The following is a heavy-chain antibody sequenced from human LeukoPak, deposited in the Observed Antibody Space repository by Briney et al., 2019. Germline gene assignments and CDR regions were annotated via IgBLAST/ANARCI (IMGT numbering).Heavy chain of an antibody. CDR3: ARVGGITMAYDAFDI. J-gene: IGHJ3*02. Sequence: SETLSLTCTVSGGSISTYYWSWVRQPPGKGLEWIGYINYSGRTNANSSLKSRVAISVDTSKNQFSLRLSSVTAADTAVYYCARVGGITMAYDAFDIWGQGTMVTVSS. V-gene: IGHV4-59*01. CDR2: INYSGRT. CDR1: GGSISTYY. D-gene: IGHD3-10*01.